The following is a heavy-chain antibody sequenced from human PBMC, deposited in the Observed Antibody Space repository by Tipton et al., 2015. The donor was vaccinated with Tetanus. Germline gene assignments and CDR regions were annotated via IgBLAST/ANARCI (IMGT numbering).Heavy chain of an antibody. J-gene: IGHJ3*02. D-gene: IGHD2-15*01. Sequence: QLVQSGGGLIQPGGSLRLSCAAPGFTVSNSYMTWVRQAPGKGLEWVSSIFNYGGTYSADSVKGRFTISRDNSKNTLYLQMNSLRAEDTAVYYCGGFSFSDDLDIWGRGTMVTVSS. CDR3: GGFSFSDDLDI. CDR2: IFNYGGT. V-gene: IGHV3-53*01. CDR1: GFTVSNSY.